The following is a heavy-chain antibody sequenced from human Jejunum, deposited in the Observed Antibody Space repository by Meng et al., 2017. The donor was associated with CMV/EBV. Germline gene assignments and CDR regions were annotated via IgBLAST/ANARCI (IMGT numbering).Heavy chain of an antibody. CDR3: ATSKGYCSSPACYPAFDF. J-gene: IGHJ4*02. D-gene: IGHD2-2*01. V-gene: IGHV4-59*01. CDR2: ISHSGGI. CDR1: SISAYS. Sequence: SISAYSWTWLRQSPEKKLEWVGAISHSGGIDYNPSLKGRLTISLDTSKNQVSLQLTSVTAADTAVYYCATSKGYCSSPACYPAFDFWGQGTRVTVSS.